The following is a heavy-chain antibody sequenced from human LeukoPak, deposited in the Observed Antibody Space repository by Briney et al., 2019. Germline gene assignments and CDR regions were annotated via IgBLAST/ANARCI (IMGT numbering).Heavy chain of an antibody. D-gene: IGHD3-3*01. CDR3: ARGRPRSGYYPFDY. CDR1: GGSISSYY. Sequence: SETLSLTCTVSGGSISSYYWSWIQQPPGKGLEWIGYIYYSGSTNYNPSLKSRVTISVDTSKNQFSLKLSSVTAADTAVYYCARGRPRSGYYPFDYWGQGTLVTVSS. J-gene: IGHJ4*02. V-gene: IGHV4-59*01. CDR2: IYYSGST.